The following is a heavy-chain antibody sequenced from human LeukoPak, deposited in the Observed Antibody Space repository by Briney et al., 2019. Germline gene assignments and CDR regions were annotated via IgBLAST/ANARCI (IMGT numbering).Heavy chain of an antibody. J-gene: IGHJ4*02. V-gene: IGHV3-30*03. CDR1: GFTFSSYG. CDR3: ASSGYYYHFDY. D-gene: IGHD3-22*01. CDR2: ISYDGSNK. Sequence: GGSLRLSCAASGFTFSSYGMHWVRQAPGKGLEWVAVISYDGSNKYYADSVKGRFTISRDNSKNTLYLQMNSLRAEDTAVYYCASSGYYYHFDYWGQGTLVTASS.